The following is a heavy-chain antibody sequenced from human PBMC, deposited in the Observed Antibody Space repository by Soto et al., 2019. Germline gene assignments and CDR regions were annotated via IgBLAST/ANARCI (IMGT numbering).Heavy chain of an antibody. J-gene: IGHJ5*02. CDR1: SGSITSGGFY. V-gene: IGHV4-31*02. D-gene: IGHD2-15*01. CDR2: IFHSGSI. Sequence: QVLLQESGPGLVRPSQTLSLTCVVSSGSITSGGFYWHWVRQRPGEGLEWIGYIFHSGSIYYNPSLRSRVPMSMDTSNDQFSLNLSAVTAADTAVYFCARGGSGDNWFDPGGQGTLVTVSS. CDR3: ARGGSGDNWFDP.